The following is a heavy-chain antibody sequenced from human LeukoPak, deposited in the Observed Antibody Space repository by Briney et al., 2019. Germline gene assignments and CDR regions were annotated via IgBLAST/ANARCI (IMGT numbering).Heavy chain of an antibody. CDR1: GYTFTSYG. V-gene: IGHV1-18*01. CDR3: ARGPYCSGGSCYLYYFDY. D-gene: IGHD2-15*01. Sequence: ASVKVSCKASGYTFTSYGISWVRQAPGQGLEWMGWISAYNGNTNYAQKLQGRVTMTTDTSTSTAYTELRSLRSDDTAVYYCARGPYCSGGSCYLYYFDYWGQGTLVTVSS. J-gene: IGHJ4*02. CDR2: ISAYNGNT.